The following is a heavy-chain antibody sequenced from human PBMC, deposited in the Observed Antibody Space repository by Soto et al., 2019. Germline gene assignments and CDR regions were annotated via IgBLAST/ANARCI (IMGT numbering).Heavy chain of an antibody. CDR1: GFTFSDYY. V-gene: IGHV3-11*01. J-gene: IGHJ4*02. CDR3: ARDKSRQITFGGVIGQYYFDY. Sequence: GGSLRLSCAASGFTFSDYYMSWIRQAPGKGLEWVSYISSSGSTIYYADSVKGRFTISRDNAKNSLYLQMNSLRAEDTAVYYCARDKSRQITFGGVIGQYYFDYWGQGTLVTVSS. CDR2: ISSSGSTI. D-gene: IGHD3-16*02.